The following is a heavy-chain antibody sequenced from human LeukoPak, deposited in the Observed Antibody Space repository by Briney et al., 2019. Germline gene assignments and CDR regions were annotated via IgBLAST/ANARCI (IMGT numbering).Heavy chain of an antibody. V-gene: IGHV1-2*02. CDR1: GYTFTGYY. J-gene: IGHJ4*02. D-gene: IGHD4-23*01. CDR2: INPNSGGT. Sequence: PRASVKVSCKASGYTFTGYYMHWVRQAPGQGLEWMGWINPNSGGTNYAQKFQGRVTMTRDTSISTAYMELSRLRSDDTAVYYCARGVTWDQLLFDYWGQGTLVTVSS. CDR3: ARGVTWDQLLFDY.